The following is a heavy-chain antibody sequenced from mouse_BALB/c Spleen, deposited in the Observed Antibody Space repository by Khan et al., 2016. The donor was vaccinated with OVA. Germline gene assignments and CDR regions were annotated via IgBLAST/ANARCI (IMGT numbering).Heavy chain of an antibody. J-gene: IGHJ2*01. D-gene: IGHD2-14*01. CDR2: IYPYNDDT. Sequence: EVQLQESGPELVKPGASVKMSCKASGYTFTSYVMHWLRQKPGQGLEWIGYIYPYNDDTKYNEKFKDKATLTSDKSSSTAYMELSSLTSDDSAVYYCAKNYRYDVYFDYWGQGTTLTVSS. CDR3: AKNYRYDVYFDY. V-gene: IGHV1S136*01. CDR1: GYTFTSYV.